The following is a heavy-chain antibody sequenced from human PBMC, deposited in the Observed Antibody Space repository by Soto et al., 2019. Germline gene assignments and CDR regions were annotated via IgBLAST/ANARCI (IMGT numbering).Heavy chain of an antibody. CDR3: ARDDSDHYYGSGSPIPNY. Sequence: QVQLVQSGAEVKKPGSSVKVSCKASGGTFSSYTISWVRQAPGQGLEWMGRIIPILGIANYAQKFQGRVTITADKSTSTAYMELSSLRSEDTAVYYCARDDSDHYYGSGSPIPNYWGQGTLVTVSS. J-gene: IGHJ4*02. CDR1: GGTFSSYT. D-gene: IGHD3-10*01. CDR2: IIPILGIA. V-gene: IGHV1-69*08.